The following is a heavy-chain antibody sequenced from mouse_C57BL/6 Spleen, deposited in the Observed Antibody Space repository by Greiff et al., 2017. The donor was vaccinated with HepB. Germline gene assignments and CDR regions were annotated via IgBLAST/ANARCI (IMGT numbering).Heavy chain of an antibody. J-gene: IGHJ3*01. Sequence: QVQLKQPGAELVRPGTSVKLSCKASGYTFTSYWMHWVKQRPGQGLEWIGVIDPSDSYTNYNQKFKGKATFTVDTSSSTAYMQLSSLTSEDSAVYYCARYYDYDGAWFAYWGQGTLVTVSA. D-gene: IGHD2-4*01. CDR3: ARYYDYDGAWFAY. V-gene: IGHV1-59*01. CDR2: IDPSDSYT. CDR1: GYTFTSYW.